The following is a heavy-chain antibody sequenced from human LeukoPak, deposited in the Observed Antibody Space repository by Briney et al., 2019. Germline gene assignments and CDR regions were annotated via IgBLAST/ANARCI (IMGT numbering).Heavy chain of an antibody. J-gene: IGHJ4*02. V-gene: IGHV2-5*01. Sequence: SGPTLVKPTQTLTLTCTFSGFSLSTSGMAVGWIRQPPGKALEWLALIYWNDYKRYSPSLKSRLTITKDTSKNQVVLTMTNMDPVDTATYYCAHIYGDHPPGYWGQGTLVTVSS. CDR2: IYWNDYK. D-gene: IGHD4-17*01. CDR3: AHIYGDHPPGY. CDR1: GFSLSTSGMA.